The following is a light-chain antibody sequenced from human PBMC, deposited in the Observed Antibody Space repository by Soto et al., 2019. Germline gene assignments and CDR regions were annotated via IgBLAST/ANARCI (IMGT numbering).Light chain of an antibody. CDR1: SSDIGGYNY. CDR2: EVT. V-gene: IGLV2-8*01. CDR3: SSYTGSNNLL. Sequence: QSVLTQPPSASGSPGQSVTISCTGTSSDIGGYNYVSWYQHLSGKAPKLMIYEVTERPSGVPDRFSGSKSGNTASLTVSGLQAEDEADYYCSSYTGSNNLLFGGGTKLTVL. J-gene: IGLJ2*01.